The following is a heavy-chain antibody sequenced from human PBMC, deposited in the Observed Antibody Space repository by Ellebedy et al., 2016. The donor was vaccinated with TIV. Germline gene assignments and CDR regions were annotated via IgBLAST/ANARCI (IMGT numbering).Heavy chain of an antibody. V-gene: IGHV3-23*01. Sequence: GESLKISXAASGFTFSSYAMSWVRQAPGKGLDWVSAISGSGGSTYYADSVKGRFTISRDNSKNTLYLQMNSLRAEDTAVYYCAKSIVVVPAAMDRWGQGTLVTVSS. D-gene: IGHD2-2*01. CDR2: ISGSGGST. CDR3: AKSIVVVPAAMDR. CDR1: GFTFSSYA. J-gene: IGHJ4*02.